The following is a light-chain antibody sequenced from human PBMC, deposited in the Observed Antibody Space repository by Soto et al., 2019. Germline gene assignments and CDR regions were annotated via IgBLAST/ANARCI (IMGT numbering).Light chain of an antibody. CDR2: AAS. CDR1: QSISSY. J-gene: IGKJ2*01. V-gene: IGKV1-39*01. CDR3: QQSYSTPMYT. Sequence: DIQMTQSPSSLSASVGDRVTITCRASQSISSYLNWYQQKPGKAPKLLIYAASSLQSGVPSRFSVSGSVTDFTLTISSLQPEDFATYYCQQSYSTPMYTFGQGTKLEIK.